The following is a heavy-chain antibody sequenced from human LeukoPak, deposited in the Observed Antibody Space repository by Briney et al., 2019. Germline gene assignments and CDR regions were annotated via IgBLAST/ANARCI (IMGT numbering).Heavy chain of an antibody. J-gene: IGHJ4*02. V-gene: IGHV1-69*13. CDR2: IIPILGTA. D-gene: IGHD3-9*01. CDR3: ARGANGRYWLAGY. Sequence: SLKLSCTASGGTFSSYAMSWVRQAPGQGLEWMGGIIPILGTANYAQKFQGRVTSKADESTSTAYMELSSLRSEDTAVYYCARGANGRYWLAGYWGQGTLVTDPS. CDR1: GGTFSSYA.